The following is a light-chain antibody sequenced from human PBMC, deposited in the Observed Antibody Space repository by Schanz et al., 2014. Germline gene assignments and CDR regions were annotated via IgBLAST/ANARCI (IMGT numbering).Light chain of an antibody. V-gene: IGLV2-8*01. J-gene: IGLJ2*01. CDR3: SSYAGFNNYVI. CDR1: SSDVGGYNF. Sequence: QSALTQPPSASGSPGQSVTISCTGTSSDVGGYNFVSWYQQHPGKAPKLMIYEINKRPSGIPDRFSGSRSGNTASLTVSGLQAADEADYYCSSYAGFNNYVIFGGGTKLTVL. CDR2: EIN.